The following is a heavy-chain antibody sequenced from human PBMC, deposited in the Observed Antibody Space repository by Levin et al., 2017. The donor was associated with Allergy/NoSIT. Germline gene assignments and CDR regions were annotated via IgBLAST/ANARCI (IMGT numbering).Heavy chain of an antibody. CDR3: ARDVYDILTGYYIAFYY. CDR1: GFTFSSYE. Sequence: GGSLRLSCAASGFTFSSYEMNWVRQAPGKGLEWVSYISSSGSTIYYADSVKGRFTISRDNAKNSLYLQMNSLRAEDTAVYYCARDVYDILTGYYIAFYYWGQGTLVTVSS. D-gene: IGHD3-9*01. V-gene: IGHV3-48*03. J-gene: IGHJ4*02. CDR2: ISSSGSTI.